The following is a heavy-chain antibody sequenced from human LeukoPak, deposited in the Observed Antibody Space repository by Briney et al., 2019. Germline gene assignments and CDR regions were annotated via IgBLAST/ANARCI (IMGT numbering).Heavy chain of an antibody. D-gene: IGHD6-6*01. J-gene: IGHJ5*02. Sequence: PSETLSLTCTVSGASIIRYYWTWIRQPPGKGLEWIGYIYDNGNTNYNPSLKSRVTMSVGMSKNQFSLKLSSVTAADTAMYYCARDVIGARFDPWGQGTLVTVSS. CDR3: ARDVIGARFDP. CDR1: GASIIRYY. V-gene: IGHV4-59*01. CDR2: IYDNGNT.